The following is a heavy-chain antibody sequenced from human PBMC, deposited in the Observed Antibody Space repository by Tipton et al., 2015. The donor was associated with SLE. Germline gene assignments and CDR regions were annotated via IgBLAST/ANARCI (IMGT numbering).Heavy chain of an antibody. CDR1: GFTFSSYE. D-gene: IGHD3-10*01. CDR2: ISSSGSTI. V-gene: IGHV3-48*03. CDR3: ARDKGTPGSWPGHFDY. Sequence: SLRLSYAASGFTFSSYEMNWVRQAPGKGLEWVSYISSSGSTIYYADSVKGRFTISRDNAKNSLYLQMNSLRAEDTAVYYCARDKGTPGSWPGHFDYWGQGTLVTVSS. J-gene: IGHJ4*02.